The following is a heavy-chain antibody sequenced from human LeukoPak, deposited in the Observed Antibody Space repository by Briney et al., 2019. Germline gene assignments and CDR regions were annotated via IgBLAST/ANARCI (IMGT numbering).Heavy chain of an antibody. J-gene: IGHJ4*02. CDR2: MHYSGST. D-gene: IGHD3-22*01. CDR3: ARDPLLPNSSVYVDY. V-gene: IGHV4-39*07. Sequence: SETVSLTCTVSGGSISSSSHYWGWIRQPPGKGLEWIGSMHYSGSTYYNPSLKSRVTTSVDTSKNQFFLKLSSVTAADTAVYYCARDPLLPNSSVYVDYWGQGILVTVSS. CDR1: GGSISSSSHY.